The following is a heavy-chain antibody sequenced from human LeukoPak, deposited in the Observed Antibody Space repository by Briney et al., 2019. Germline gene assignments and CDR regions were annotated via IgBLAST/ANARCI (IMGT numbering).Heavy chain of an antibody. CDR2: IYYSGST. V-gene: IGHV4-59*01. D-gene: IGHD6-19*01. CDR1: VASINSDY. CDR3: ARALGGWGFNMDV. J-gene: IGHJ6*03. Sequence: SETLSLTCSVSVASINSDYWSWLRQPPGKGLEWIAYIYYSGSTNHNPSFKSRVTTSVDTSKNQFSLKLSSVTAAETAVYYCARALGGWGFNMDVWGKGTTVTVSS.